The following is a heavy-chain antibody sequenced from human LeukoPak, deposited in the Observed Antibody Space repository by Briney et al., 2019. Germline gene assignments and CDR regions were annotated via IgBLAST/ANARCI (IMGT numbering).Heavy chain of an antibody. CDR2: IKQDGSEK. V-gene: IGHV3-7*03. Sequence: PGGSLRLSCAASGFTFSDYWMSWVRQAPGKGLEWVANIKQDGSEKYYVDSVKGRFTISRDNAKNSLYLQMNSLRAEDTAVNYCARVRGDYYFDYWGQGTLVTVSS. D-gene: IGHD2-21*02. CDR3: ARVRGDYYFDY. J-gene: IGHJ4*02. CDR1: GFTFSDYW.